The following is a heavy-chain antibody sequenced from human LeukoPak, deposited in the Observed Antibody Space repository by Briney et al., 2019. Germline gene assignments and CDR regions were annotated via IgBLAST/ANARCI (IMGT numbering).Heavy chain of an antibody. D-gene: IGHD5-12*01. CDR1: GGSFSGSY. CDR2: INHSGST. V-gene: IGHV4-34*01. J-gene: IGHJ3*02. Sequence: KPSETLSLTCAVYGGSFSGSYWSWIRPPPGKGLEWIGEINHSGSTNYNPSLKSRVTISVDTSKNQFSLKLSSVTAADTAVYYCARGTVYSGYDRLGPPDAFDIWGQGTMVTVSS. CDR3: ARGTVYSGYDRLGPPDAFDI.